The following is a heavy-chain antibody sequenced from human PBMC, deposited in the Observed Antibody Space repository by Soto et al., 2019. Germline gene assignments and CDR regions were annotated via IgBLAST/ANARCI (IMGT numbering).Heavy chain of an antibody. CDR3: ARVLVVAFDL. V-gene: IGHV4-34*01. Sequence: SETLSLTCAVYGGSFSDYFWTCIRQSPGKGLEWIGDTNHRGSTSYHPSLKSRVTISLDTPKNQFSLRLNSVTAADTAVYYCARVLVVAFDLGGEGTVVTVSS. J-gene: IGHJ4*02. CDR1: GGSFSDYF. D-gene: IGHD2-15*01. CDR2: TNHRGST.